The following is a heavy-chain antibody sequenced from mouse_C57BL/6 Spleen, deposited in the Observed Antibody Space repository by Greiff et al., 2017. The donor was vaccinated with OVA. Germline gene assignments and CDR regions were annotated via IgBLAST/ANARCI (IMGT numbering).Heavy chain of an antibody. CDR3: ARDQRRGYAMDY. V-gene: IGHV5-4*01. Sequence: EVKVVESGGGLVKPGGSLKLSCAASGFTFSSYAMSWVRQTPEKRLEWVATISDGGSYTYYPDNVKGRFTISRDNAKNNLYLQMSHLKSEDTAMYYCARDQRRGYAMDYWGQGTSVTVSS. CDR2: ISDGGSYT. J-gene: IGHJ4*01. CDR1: GFTFSSYA. D-gene: IGHD2-12*01.